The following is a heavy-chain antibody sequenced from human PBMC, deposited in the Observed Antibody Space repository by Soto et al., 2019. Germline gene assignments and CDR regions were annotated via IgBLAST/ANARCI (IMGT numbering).Heavy chain of an antibody. D-gene: IGHD3-22*01. CDR1: GGSISSSNW. CDR2: IYHSGST. V-gene: IGHV4-4*02. Sequence: SETLSLTCAVSGGSISSSNWWSWVRQPPGKGLEWIGEIYHSGSTNYNPSLKSRVTISVDKSKNQFSLKLSSVTAADTAVYYCASRHYYDSSGYSWGQGTLVTVSS. J-gene: IGHJ4*02. CDR3: ASRHYYDSSGYS.